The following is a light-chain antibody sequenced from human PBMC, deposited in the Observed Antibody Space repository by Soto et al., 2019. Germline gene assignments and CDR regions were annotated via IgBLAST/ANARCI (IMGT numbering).Light chain of an antibody. Sequence: EIVLTQSPATLSLSPGERATLSCRVSQSVNSYLAWYQQKPGQGPRLLIYDASNRATGIPARFSGRGSGPDFTLTISSLEPEDFAVYYCQQRSNWPLTFGGGTKVEIK. CDR3: QQRSNWPLT. V-gene: IGKV3-11*01. CDR2: DAS. J-gene: IGKJ4*01. CDR1: QSVNSY.